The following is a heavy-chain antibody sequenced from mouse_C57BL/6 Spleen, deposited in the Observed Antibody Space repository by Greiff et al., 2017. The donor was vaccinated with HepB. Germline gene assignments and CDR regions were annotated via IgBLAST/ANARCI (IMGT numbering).Heavy chain of an antibody. CDR1: GYTFTSYW. J-gene: IGHJ4*01. Sequence: QVHVKQSGTELVKPGASVKLSCKASGYTFTSYWMHWVKQRPGQGLEWIGNINPSNGGTNYNEKFKSKATLTVDKSSSTAYMQLSSLTSEDSAVYYCASHYGNYVRAMDYWGQGTSVTVSS. CDR2: INPSNGGT. V-gene: IGHV1-53*01. D-gene: IGHD2-1*01. CDR3: ASHYGNYVRAMDY.